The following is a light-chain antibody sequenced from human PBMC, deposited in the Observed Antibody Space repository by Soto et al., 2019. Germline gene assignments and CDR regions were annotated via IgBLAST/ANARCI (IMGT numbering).Light chain of an antibody. CDR3: LQHSGYPLT. V-gene: IGKV1-17*01. CDR1: QDIRDA. CDR2: GAS. J-gene: IGKJ1*01. Sequence: DIQLTQSPSFLSASVGDRVTITCLASQDIRDALGWYQQKPGKAPKRLIYGASSLQSGVPSRFSGSGSGTEFTLTIRSLQPEDFATYYCLQHSGYPLTFGQGTKVDIK.